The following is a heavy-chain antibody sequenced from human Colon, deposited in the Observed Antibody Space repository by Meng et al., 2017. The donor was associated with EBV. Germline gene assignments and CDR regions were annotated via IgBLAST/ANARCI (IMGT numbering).Heavy chain of an antibody. CDR2: IYYIGGI. J-gene: IGHJ5*02. V-gene: IGHV4-61*01. Sequence: QVQLQESGPGLVKPSETSSLPCTVSGDSVATGRYYWSWIRQPPGKGLEWIAYIYYIGGINYNPSLKSRLTISLDTSKNQFSLSLRSVTAADTAVYYCARVSGRSFDPWGQGTLVTVSS. CDR1: GDSVATGRYY. D-gene: IGHD3-10*01. CDR3: ARVSGRSFDP.